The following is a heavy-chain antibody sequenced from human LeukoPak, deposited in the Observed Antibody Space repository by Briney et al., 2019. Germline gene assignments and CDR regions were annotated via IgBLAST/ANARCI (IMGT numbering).Heavy chain of an antibody. J-gene: IGHJ6*03. CDR2: IYPGDSDT. D-gene: IGHD2-2*01. Sequence: GESLQISCKGSGYSFTSYWIGWVRQMPGKGLEWMGIIYPGDSDTRYSPSFQGQVTISADKSISTAYLQWSSLKASDTAMYYCARHVVVPAAIPAARYYYYYYMDVWGKGTTVTISS. CDR1: GYSFTSYW. CDR3: ARHVVVPAAIPAARYYYYYYMDV. V-gene: IGHV5-51*01.